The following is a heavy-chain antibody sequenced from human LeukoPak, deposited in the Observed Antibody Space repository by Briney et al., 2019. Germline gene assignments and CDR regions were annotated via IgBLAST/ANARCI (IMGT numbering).Heavy chain of an antibody. CDR1: GYTFGTYA. Sequence: GGSLRLSCAASGYTFGTYAMGWVRQASGKGLEWLSGINGNGDYTYYADSVKGQFTISRDNSKNTLYLQMNSLRAEDTAVYYCARAGQQLAPFDYWGQGTLVTVSS. CDR2: INGNGDYT. D-gene: IGHD6-13*01. CDR3: ARAGQQLAPFDY. V-gene: IGHV3-23*01. J-gene: IGHJ4*02.